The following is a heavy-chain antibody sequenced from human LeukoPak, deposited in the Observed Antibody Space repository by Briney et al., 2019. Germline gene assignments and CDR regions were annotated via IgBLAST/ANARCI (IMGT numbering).Heavy chain of an antibody. D-gene: IGHD1-26*01. V-gene: IGHV3-33*01. J-gene: IGHJ4*02. CDR3: ARNSGSYQAHY. Sequence: GRSLRLSCTASGFTFSSYAMHWVRRAPGKGLEWVAVIWYDGSNKYYPDSVKGRFTISRHNSKNTLYLQMNSLRAEDTAVYYCARNSGSYQAHYWGQGTLVTVSS. CDR2: IWYDGSNK. CDR1: GFTFSSYA.